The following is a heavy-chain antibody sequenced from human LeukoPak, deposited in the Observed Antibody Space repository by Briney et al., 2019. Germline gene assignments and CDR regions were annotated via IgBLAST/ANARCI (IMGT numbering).Heavy chain of an antibody. CDR3: ARDHYDNSGYWYYFDY. V-gene: IGHV3-64*01. CDR2: ISSNGGST. CDR1: GFTFSGYA. D-gene: IGHD3-22*01. J-gene: IGHJ4*02. Sequence: PGGSLRLSCAASGFTFSGYAMHWVRQAPGKGLEYVSAISSNGGSTYYANSVKDRFTISRDNSKNTLYLQMGSLRAADMAVYYCARDHYDNSGYWYYFDYWGQGTLVTVSS.